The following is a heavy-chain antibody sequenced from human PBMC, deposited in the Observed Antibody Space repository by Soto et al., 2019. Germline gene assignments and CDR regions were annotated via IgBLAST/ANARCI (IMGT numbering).Heavy chain of an antibody. V-gene: IGHV3-23*01. CDR1: GFTFSSYA. D-gene: IGHD4-4*01. CDR2: ISGSGGST. J-gene: IGHJ6*02. Sequence: GGSLRLSCAASGFTFSSYAMSWVRQAPGKGLEWVSAISGSGGSTYYADSVKGRFTISRDNSKNTLYLQMNSLRAEDTAVYYCAKDRITTPDYYYGMDVWGQGTTVTVS. CDR3: AKDRITTPDYYYGMDV.